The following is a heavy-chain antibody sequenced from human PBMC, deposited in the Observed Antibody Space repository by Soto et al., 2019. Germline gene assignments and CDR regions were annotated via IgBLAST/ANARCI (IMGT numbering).Heavy chain of an antibody. Sequence: ASVKVSCKASGYTFTSYGISWVRQAPGQGLEWIGWIVVGSGNTNYAQKFQERVTITRDMSTSTAYMELSSLRSEDTAVYYCAAEPQQLVHDYYYYGMDVWGQGTTVTVSS. J-gene: IGHJ6*02. D-gene: IGHD6-13*01. CDR2: IVVGSGNT. V-gene: IGHV1-58*02. CDR3: AAEPQQLVHDYYYYGMDV. CDR1: GYTFTSYG.